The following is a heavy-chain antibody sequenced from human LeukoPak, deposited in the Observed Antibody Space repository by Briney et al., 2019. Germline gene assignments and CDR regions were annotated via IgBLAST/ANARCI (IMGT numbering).Heavy chain of an antibody. Sequence: ASVTVSCKASGYTFTSYGISWVRQAPGQGLEWMGWISAYNGNTNYAQKLQGRVTMTTDTSTSTAYMELRSLRSDDTAVYYCARVADSSSWYSELGAFDIWGQGTMVTVSS. V-gene: IGHV1-18*01. CDR1: GYTFTSYG. J-gene: IGHJ3*02. CDR2: ISAYNGNT. CDR3: ARVADSSSWYSELGAFDI. D-gene: IGHD6-13*01.